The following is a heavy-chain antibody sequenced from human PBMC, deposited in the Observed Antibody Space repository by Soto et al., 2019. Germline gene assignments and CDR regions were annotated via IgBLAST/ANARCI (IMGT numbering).Heavy chain of an antibody. CDR1: GGSISSGGYY. J-gene: IGHJ4*02. CDR2: IYYSGST. V-gene: IGHV4-31*03. D-gene: IGHD5-18*01. CDR3: AATWIQLWLSFDY. Sequence: KASGTLSLTCTVSGGSISSGGYYWSWIRQHPGKGLEWIGYIYYSGSTYYNPSLKSRVTISVDTSKNQFSLKLSSVTAADTAVYYCAATWIQLWLSFDYWGQGTLVTVSS.